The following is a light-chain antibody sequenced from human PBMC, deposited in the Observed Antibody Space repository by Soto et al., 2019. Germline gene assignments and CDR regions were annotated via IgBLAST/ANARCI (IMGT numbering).Light chain of an antibody. J-gene: IGKJ4*01. CDR1: QGISSH. V-gene: IGKV1-8*01. Sequence: AIRMTQSPSSFSASTGDRVTITCRSSQGISSHLAWYQVKPGKAPRLLIYTASYFEIGGPSRFSGRGSGTDFTLSIRSLQSEDFAVYYGQHDFSYPLTFGGGTKVEIK. CDR3: QHDFSYPLT. CDR2: TAS.